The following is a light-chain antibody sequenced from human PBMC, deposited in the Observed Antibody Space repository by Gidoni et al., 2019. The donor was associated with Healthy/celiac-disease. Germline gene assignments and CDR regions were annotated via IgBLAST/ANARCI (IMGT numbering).Light chain of an antibody. V-gene: IGKV1-39*01. J-gene: IGKJ1*01. CDR1: QSISSY. CDR3: QQSYSTPQT. CDR2: AAS. Sequence: DIQMNQSPSSLSASVGDRVPITCRASQSISSYLNWYQQKPGKAPKLLIYAASSLQSGVPSRFSGSGSGTDFTLTISSLQPEDFATYYCQQSYSTPQTFGQGTKVEIK.